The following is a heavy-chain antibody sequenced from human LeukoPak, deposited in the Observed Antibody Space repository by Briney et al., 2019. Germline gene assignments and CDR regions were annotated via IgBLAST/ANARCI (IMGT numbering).Heavy chain of an antibody. CDR2: ISPGGDTP. CDR3: AQDRAWIEFYF. D-gene: IGHD5-12*01. Sequence: PGGSLRLSCAASGFTFSDYSMNWVRQAPGKGLEWVSGISPGGDTPYYADSVRGRFTISRDNSKNTMYLQMNSLRAEDTAVYYCAQDRAWIEFYFWGQGTLVTVSS. V-gene: IGHV3-23*01. J-gene: IGHJ4*02. CDR1: GFTFSDYS.